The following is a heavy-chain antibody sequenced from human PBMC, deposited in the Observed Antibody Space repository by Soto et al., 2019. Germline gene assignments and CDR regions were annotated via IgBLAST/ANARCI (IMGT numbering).Heavy chain of an antibody. CDR3: AKDLWGLPVVPAAFDY. Sequence: GGSLRLSCAASGFTFSSYAMSWVRQAPGKGLEWVSAISGSGGSTYYADSVKGRFTISRDNSKNTLYLQMNSLRAEDTAVYYCAKDLWGLPVVPAAFDYWGQGTLVTVSS. CDR1: GFTFSSYA. V-gene: IGHV3-23*01. J-gene: IGHJ4*02. CDR2: ISGSGGST. D-gene: IGHD2-2*01.